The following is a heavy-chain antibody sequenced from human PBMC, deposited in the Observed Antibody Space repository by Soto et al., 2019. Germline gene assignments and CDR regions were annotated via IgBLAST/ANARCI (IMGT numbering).Heavy chain of an antibody. J-gene: IGHJ3*02. CDR3: ARGHRGYSYVKKAFDI. D-gene: IGHD5-18*01. V-gene: IGHV4-61*08. Sequence: SETLSLTCTVSGGSISSGGYYWSWIRQHPGKGLEWIGYIYYSGSTYYNPSLKSRVTISVDTSKNQFSLKLSSVTAADTAVYYCARGHRGYSYVKKAFDIWGQGTMVTVSS. CDR2: IYYSGST. CDR1: GGSISSGGYY.